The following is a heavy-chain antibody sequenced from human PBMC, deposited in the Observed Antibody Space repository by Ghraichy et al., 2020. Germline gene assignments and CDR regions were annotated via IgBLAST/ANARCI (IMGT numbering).Heavy chain of an antibody. CDR2: IYPTGST. D-gene: IGHD2-15*01. J-gene: IGHJ4*01. Sequence: SETLSLTCAVYGGPFGGYYWNLIRQPPGKGLEWIGEIYPTGSTNSNPSLASRITISVDASRNQFSLRLASVTAADTAIYYCARGRYCGGCGCYPRPYSFALWGQGNLGNGSS. CDR3: ARGRYCGGCGCYPRPYSFAL. CDR1: GGPFGGYY. V-gene: IGHV4-34*01.